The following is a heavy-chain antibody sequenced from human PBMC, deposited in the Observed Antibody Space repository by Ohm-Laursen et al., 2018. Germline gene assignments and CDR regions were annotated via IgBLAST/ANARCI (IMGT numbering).Heavy chain of an antibody. Sequence: SLRLSCAASGFTSSSYAMTWVRQAPGKGLEWVSGISGGGGGTYYADSVKGRFTISRDNSKNTLYLQMNSLRAEDTAVYYCAKDWEQNRHGSSADYWGQGTLVTVSS. V-gene: IGHV3-23*01. D-gene: IGHD1-26*01. CDR2: ISGGGGGT. J-gene: IGHJ4*02. CDR3: AKDWEQNRHGSSADY. CDR1: GFTSSSYA.